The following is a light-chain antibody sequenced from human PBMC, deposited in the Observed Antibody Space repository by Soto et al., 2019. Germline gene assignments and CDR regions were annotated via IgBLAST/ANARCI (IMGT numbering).Light chain of an antibody. J-gene: IGLJ2*01. CDR1: SSNIGSKT. CDR2: SNN. CDR3: AAWDDSLNGVV. Sequence: QSVLTQPPSASGTPGQRVTITWSASSSNIGSKTVNWYQQLPGTAPKLLIYSNNQRPSGVPDRFSGSKSGTSASLAISGLQSEDEADYYCAAWDDSLNGVVFGGGTKLTVL. V-gene: IGLV1-44*01.